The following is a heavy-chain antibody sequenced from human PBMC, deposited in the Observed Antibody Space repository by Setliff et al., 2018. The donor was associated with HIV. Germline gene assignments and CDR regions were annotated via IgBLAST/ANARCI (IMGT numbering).Heavy chain of an antibody. J-gene: IGHJ4*02. D-gene: IGHD3-10*01. V-gene: IGHV1-69*01. Sequence: VKVSCKASGDTFSTFAIIWVRQAPGQGLEWMGGIIPKSNTPDYAQIFKGRLTITADESTSTAHMELVGLTSEDTAVYYCARGSPIVWFGEFLYPEIDYWGQGSLVTVS. CDR3: ARGSPIVWFGEFLYPEIDY. CDR1: GDTFSTFA. CDR2: IIPKSNTP.